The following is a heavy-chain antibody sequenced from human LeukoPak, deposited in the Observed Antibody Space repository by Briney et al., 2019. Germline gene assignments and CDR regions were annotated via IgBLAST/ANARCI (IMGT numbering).Heavy chain of an antibody. V-gene: IGHV3-48*03. CDR1: GFTFSSYE. D-gene: IGHD1/OR15-1a*01. Sequence: GGSLRLSCAASGFTFSSYEMNWVRQAPGKGLEWVSYISSSGSTIYYADSVKGRFTISRDNSKNTLSLQMNSLRAEDTAVYYCAKGTANIDYWGQGTLVTVSS. J-gene: IGHJ4*02. CDR3: AKGTANIDY. CDR2: ISSSGSTI.